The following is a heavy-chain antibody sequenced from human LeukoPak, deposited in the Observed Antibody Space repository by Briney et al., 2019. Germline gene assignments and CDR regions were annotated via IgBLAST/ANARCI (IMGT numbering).Heavy chain of an antibody. Sequence: PGRSLRLSCAASGFTFSSYAMHCVRQAPGKGLEWVAVISYGGSNKFYADSVKGRFTISRDNSKNTLDLQMNSLRAEDTAVHYCAREGSGDYYESSGYTCDYWGQGTLVTVSS. CDR1: GFTFSSYA. CDR3: AREGSGDYYESSGYTCDY. D-gene: IGHD3-22*01. CDR2: ISYGGSNK. J-gene: IGHJ4*02. V-gene: IGHV3-30-3*01.